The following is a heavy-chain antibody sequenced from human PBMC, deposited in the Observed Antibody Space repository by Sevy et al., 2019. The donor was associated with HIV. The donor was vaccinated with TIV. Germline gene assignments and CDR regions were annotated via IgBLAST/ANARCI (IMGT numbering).Heavy chain of an antibody. CDR2: ISAYNGNT. J-gene: IGHJ6*02. CDR1: GYTFTSYG. V-gene: IGHV1-18*01. CDR3: ARDTTLNDYDVPPSYYYYYGMDV. D-gene: IGHD4-17*01. Sequence: ASVKVSCKASGYTFTSYGISWVRQAPGQGLEWMGWISAYNGNTNYAQKLQGRVTMTTDTSTSTAYMELRSLRSDDTAVYYCARDTTLNDYDVPPSYYYYYGMDVWGQGTTVTVSS.